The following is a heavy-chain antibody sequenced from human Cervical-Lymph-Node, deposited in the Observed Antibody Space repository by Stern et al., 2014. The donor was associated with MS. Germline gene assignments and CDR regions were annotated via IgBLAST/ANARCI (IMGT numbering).Heavy chain of an antibody. V-gene: IGHV4-31*03. Sequence: QLQLQESGPGLVKPSQTLSLTCTVSGGSISSGDYYWTWIRQRPGKGLEWIGYIYYSGSTYYNPSLKSRVTVLVDTSRNQFSLKLSSVTAADTAVYYCARGRRDGYNFLYYFDYWGQGTLVTVSS. CDR2: IYYSGST. J-gene: IGHJ4*02. CDR1: GGSISSGDYY. CDR3: ARGRRDGYNFLYYFDY. D-gene: IGHD5-24*01.